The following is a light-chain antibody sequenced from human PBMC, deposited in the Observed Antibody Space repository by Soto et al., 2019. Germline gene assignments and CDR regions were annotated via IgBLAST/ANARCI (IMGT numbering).Light chain of an antibody. CDR1: NSDVGDYNY. J-gene: IGLJ1*01. Sequence: QSVLTQPPSVSGSPGQSSTISCTGTNSDVGDYNYVSWYQQHPGKAPKLIIYGVSNRPSGVPNRFSGSKSGNTASLTVSGLQAEDEADYYCTSYAGTYSFFYVFGTGTKVTVL. V-gene: IGLV2-8*01. CDR2: GVS. CDR3: TSYAGTYSFFYV.